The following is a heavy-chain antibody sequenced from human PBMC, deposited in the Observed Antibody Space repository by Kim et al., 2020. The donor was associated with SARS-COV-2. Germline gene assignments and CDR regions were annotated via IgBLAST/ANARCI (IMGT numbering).Heavy chain of an antibody. V-gene: IGHV4-31*02. Sequence: RVTISVDTSKNQFSLKLSSVTAADTAVYYCARASDCSGSTKLVVNGGNFDYWGQGTLVTVSS. D-gene: IGHD3-10*02. J-gene: IGHJ4*02. CDR3: ARASDCSGSTKLVVNGGNFDY.